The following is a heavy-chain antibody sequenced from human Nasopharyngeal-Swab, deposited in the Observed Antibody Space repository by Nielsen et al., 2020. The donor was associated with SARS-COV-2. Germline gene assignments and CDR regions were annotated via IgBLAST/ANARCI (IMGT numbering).Heavy chain of an antibody. CDR1: GFTFSDYY. Sequence: GESLKISFAASGFTFSDYYMSWIRQAPGKGLEWLSYMSSSGYNRNYADSVKGRFTISRDNAKKSLYLQMDSLSAEDTAVFYCARGNGPFDYWGQGTLVTVSS. D-gene: IGHD4-11*01. J-gene: IGHJ4*02. CDR3: ARGNGPFDY. CDR2: MSSSGYNR. V-gene: IGHV3-11*01.